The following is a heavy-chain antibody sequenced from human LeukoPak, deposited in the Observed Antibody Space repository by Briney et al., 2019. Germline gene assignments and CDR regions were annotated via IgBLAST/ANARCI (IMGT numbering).Heavy chain of an antibody. CDR1: GGSINNYY. CDR2: IYAGGNTNT. CDR3: ARRADRGDI. Sequence: SETLSLTCTVSGGSINNYYWSWIRQPPGKGLEWIGYIYAGGNTNTNYNPSLKGRVTISIDTSQKQFSLQLSSVTASDTAFYYCARRADRGDIWGQGTMVTVSS. D-gene: IGHD6-25*01. J-gene: IGHJ3*02. V-gene: IGHV4-4*09.